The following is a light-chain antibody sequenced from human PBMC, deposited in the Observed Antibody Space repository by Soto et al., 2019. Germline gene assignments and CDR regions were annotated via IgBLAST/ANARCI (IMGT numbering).Light chain of an antibody. V-gene: IGKV3-20*01. CDR1: QSLTNPY. Sequence: ENVLTQSPGTLSLSPVDRATLFFRARQSLTNPYIAWYQQKPGQAPRLLIYDISSRATGIPDRFSGSVSGTDFTLTITRLEPEDFAVFYCQQYGSSEIIFGQGTRLEIK. CDR2: DIS. J-gene: IGKJ5*01. CDR3: QQYGSSEII.